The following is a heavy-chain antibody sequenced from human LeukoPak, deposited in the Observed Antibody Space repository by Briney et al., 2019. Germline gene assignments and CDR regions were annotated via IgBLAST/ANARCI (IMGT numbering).Heavy chain of an antibody. CDR2: IYWDDDK. Sequence: SGPTLVNPTQTLTLTCTFSGFSLSTSGVGVGWIRQPPGKALEWLALIYWDDDKRYSPSLKSRLTITKDTSKNQVVLTMTNMDPMDTATYYCAHSRDNYDILTGPYYFDYWGQGTLVTVSS. CDR3: AHSRDNYDILTGPYYFDY. J-gene: IGHJ4*02. D-gene: IGHD3-9*01. V-gene: IGHV2-5*02. CDR1: GFSLSTSGVG.